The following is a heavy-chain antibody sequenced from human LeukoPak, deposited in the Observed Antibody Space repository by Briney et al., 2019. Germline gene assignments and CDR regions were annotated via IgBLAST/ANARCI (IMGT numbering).Heavy chain of an antibody. D-gene: IGHD6-19*01. J-gene: IGHJ4*02. CDR3: AKRIIVAGKFDY. Sequence: GGSLRLSCAASGFTFSAFAMHWVRQAPGKGLEWVAFIRYDGGNKYYADSVKGRFTISRDNSKNTLYLQMDSLRAEDTAVYYCAKRIIVAGKFDYWGQGSLVTVSS. CDR1: GFTFSAFA. CDR2: IRYDGGNK. V-gene: IGHV3-30*02.